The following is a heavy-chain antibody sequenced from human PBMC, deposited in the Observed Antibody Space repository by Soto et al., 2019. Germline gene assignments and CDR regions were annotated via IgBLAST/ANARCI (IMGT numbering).Heavy chain of an antibody. J-gene: IGHJ5*02. Sequence: PGGSLRLSCAASGFTFSSYGMHWVRQAPGKGLEWVAVISYDGSNKYYADSVKGRFTISRDNSKNTLHLQMNSLRAEDTAVYYCAKVLMGYCSSTSCYPPWFDPWGQGTLVTVSS. CDR1: GFTFSSYG. CDR3: AKVLMGYCSSTSCYPPWFDP. CDR2: ISYDGSNK. D-gene: IGHD2-2*01. V-gene: IGHV3-30*18.